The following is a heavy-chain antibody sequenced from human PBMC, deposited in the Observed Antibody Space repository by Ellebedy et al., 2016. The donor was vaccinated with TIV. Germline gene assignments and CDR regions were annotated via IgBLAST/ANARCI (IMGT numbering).Heavy chain of an antibody. Sequence: SCTVSGGSISSGGYYWSWIRQHPGKGLEWIGYIYYSGSTYYNPSLKSRVTISVDTSKNQFSLKLSSVTAADTAVYYRARPYIVATNAGFDYWGQGTLVTVSS. V-gene: IGHV4-31*02. D-gene: IGHD5-12*01. CDR3: ARPYIVATNAGFDY. J-gene: IGHJ4*02. CDR2: IYYSGST. CDR1: GGSISSGGYY.